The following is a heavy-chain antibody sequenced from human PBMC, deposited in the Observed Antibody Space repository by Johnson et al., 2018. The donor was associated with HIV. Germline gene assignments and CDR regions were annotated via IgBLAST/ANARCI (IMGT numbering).Heavy chain of an antibody. D-gene: IGHD1-14*01. CDR3: ARAGKTVTFDI. CDR2: IYSGGNT. Sequence: QVQLVESGGGVVQPGKSLRLSCAASGFTFSSYGMHWVRQAPGKGLEWVSLIYSGGNTYYADSVKGRFTISRDNAKNSLYLQMNSLRAEDTAVYYCARAGKTVTFDIWGQGTMVTVSS. CDR1: GFTFSSYG. J-gene: IGHJ3*02. V-gene: IGHV3-NL1*01.